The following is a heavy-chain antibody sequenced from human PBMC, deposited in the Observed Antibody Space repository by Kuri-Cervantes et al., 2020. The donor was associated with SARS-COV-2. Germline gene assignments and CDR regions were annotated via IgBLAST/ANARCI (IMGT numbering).Heavy chain of an antibody. V-gene: IGHV3-74*01. CDR1: GFTFSSYW. CDR2: INSDGSST. J-gene: IGHJ5*02. Sequence: LTCAASGFTFSSYWMHWVRQAPRKGLVWVSRINSDGSSTSYADSVKGRFTISRDNAKNTLYLQMNSLRAEDTAVYYCARGIKGGYSYGLLGIGTNWFDPWGQGTLVTVSS. D-gene: IGHD5-18*01. CDR3: ARGIKGGYSYGLLGIGTNWFDP.